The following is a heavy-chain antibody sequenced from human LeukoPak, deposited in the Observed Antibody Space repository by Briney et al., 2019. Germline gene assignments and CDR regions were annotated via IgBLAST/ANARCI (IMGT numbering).Heavy chain of an antibody. CDR1: GGSISSYY. Sequence: SETLSLTCTVSGGSISSYYWSWIRQPPGKGLEWIGYIYYSGSTNYNPSLKSRVTISVDTSKNQFSLKLSSVTAADTAVYYCARVVYDYVWGSYRYTYYFDYWGQGTLVTVSS. D-gene: IGHD3-16*02. CDR2: IYYSGST. J-gene: IGHJ4*02. V-gene: IGHV4-59*01. CDR3: ARVVYDYVWGSYRYTYYFDY.